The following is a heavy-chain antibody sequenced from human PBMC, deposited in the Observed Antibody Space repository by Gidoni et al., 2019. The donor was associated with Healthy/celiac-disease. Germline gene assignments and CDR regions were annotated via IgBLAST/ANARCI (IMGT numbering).Heavy chain of an antibody. CDR2: IIPIFGTA. J-gene: IGHJ3*02. CDR3: ARDRAVVAAIGVIAFDI. D-gene: IGHD2-15*01. Sequence: QVQLVQSGAEVKKPGSSVQVSCKASGGTFSSYAISWVRQAPGQGLEWMGGIIPIFGTANYAQKFQGRVTITADESTSTAYMELSSLRSEDTAVYYCARDRAVVAAIGVIAFDIWGQGTMVTVSS. CDR1: GGTFSSYA. V-gene: IGHV1-69*01.